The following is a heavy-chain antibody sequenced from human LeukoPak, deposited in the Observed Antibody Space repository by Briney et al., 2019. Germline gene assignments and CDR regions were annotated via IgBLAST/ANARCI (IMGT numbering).Heavy chain of an antibody. CDR2: ISGSGGST. Sequence: GGSLRLSCAASGFTFNTYGMNWVRQAPGKGLEWVSAISGSGGSTYYADSVKGRFTISRDNSKNTLYLQMHSLRAEDAAVYYCAGRGSGSYFDYWGQGTLVTVSS. CDR1: GFTFNTYG. CDR3: AGRGSGSYFDY. V-gene: IGHV3-23*01. J-gene: IGHJ4*02. D-gene: IGHD3-10*01.